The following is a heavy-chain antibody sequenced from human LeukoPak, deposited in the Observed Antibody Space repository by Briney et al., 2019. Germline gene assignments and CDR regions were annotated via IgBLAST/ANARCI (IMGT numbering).Heavy chain of an antibody. Sequence: PGGSLRLSCAASGFTFSSYAMHWVRQAPGKGLEWVAVISYDGSNKYYADSVKGRFTISRDHSKNTLYLQMNSLRAEDTAVYYCARTSGSGRAYRYYYGMDVWGQGTTVTVSS. V-gene: IGHV3-30-3*01. CDR3: ARTSGSGRAYRYYYGMDV. CDR2: ISYDGSNK. D-gene: IGHD3-10*01. J-gene: IGHJ6*02. CDR1: GFTFSSYA.